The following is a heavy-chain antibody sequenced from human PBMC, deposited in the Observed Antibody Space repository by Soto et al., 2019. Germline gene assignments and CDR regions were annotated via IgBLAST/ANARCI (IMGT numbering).Heavy chain of an antibody. Sequence: SETLSLTCTVSGATVSRGDYFWTWIRQPPGKGLEWIGYIYSSGTTNYNPSLKSRVTISIDTSKSQFSLNRNSMTAADTAVYYCAGYNWNYYFDPWGQGTLVTVSS. CDR3: AGYNWNYYFDP. CDR1: GATVSRGDYF. CDR2: IYSSGTT. J-gene: IGHJ5*02. D-gene: IGHD1-7*01. V-gene: IGHV4-61*08.